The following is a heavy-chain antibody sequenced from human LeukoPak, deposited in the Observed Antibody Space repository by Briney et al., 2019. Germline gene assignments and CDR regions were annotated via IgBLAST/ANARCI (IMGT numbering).Heavy chain of an antibody. J-gene: IGHJ4*02. D-gene: IGHD3-10*01. CDR2: MSNSGSTE. CDR3: VKEGDDYFDY. V-gene: IGHV3-11*01. CDR1: GFTFSDYY. Sequence: PGGSLRLSCAASGFTFSDYYLNWIRQAPGKGLEWVSYMSNSGSTEYYADSVKGRFTISRDNAKNSLYLQMNSLRAEDTAVYYCVKEGDDYFDYWGQGTLVTVSS.